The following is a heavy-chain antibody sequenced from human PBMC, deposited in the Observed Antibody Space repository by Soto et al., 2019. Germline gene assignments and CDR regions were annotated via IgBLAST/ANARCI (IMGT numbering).Heavy chain of an antibody. Sequence: GESLKISCKGSGYSFTSYWIGWVRQMPGKGLEWMGIIYPGDSDTRYSPSFQGQVTISADKSISTAYLQWSSLKASDTAMYHCARFRSYYYDSSGYYDAFDIWGQGTMVTVSS. V-gene: IGHV5-51*01. D-gene: IGHD3-22*01. CDR3: ARFRSYYYDSSGYYDAFDI. CDR2: IYPGDSDT. CDR1: GYSFTSYW. J-gene: IGHJ3*02.